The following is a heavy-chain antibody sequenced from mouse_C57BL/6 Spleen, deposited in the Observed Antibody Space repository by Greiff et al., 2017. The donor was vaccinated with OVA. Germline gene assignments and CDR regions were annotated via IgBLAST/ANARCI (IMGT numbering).Heavy chain of an antibody. CDR2: IYPRSGNT. V-gene: IGHV1-81*01. D-gene: IGHD1-1*01. J-gene: IGHJ2*01. CDR3: ARYYYGSSQPLYYCDY. CDR1: GYTFTSYG. Sequence: QVQLKQSGAELARPGASVKLSCKASGYTFTSYGISWVKQRTGQGLEWIGEIYPRSGNTYYNEKFKGKATLTADKSSSTAYMELRSLTSEDSAVYFCARYYYGSSQPLYYCDYWGQGTTLTVPS.